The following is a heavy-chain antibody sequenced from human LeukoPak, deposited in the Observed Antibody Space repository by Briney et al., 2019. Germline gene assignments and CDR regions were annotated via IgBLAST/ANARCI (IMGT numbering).Heavy chain of an antibody. D-gene: IGHD6-13*01. Sequence: GGSLRLSCAASGFTFSDYWMHWVRQVPGKGLVWVSHINSDGSSTSYADSVKGRFTIPRDNAKNTLYLQMNSLSAEDTAVYYCARGLIVAAGTDYWGQGTLVTVSS. V-gene: IGHV3-74*01. J-gene: IGHJ4*02. CDR3: ARGLIVAAGTDY. CDR2: INSDGSST. CDR1: GFTFSDYW.